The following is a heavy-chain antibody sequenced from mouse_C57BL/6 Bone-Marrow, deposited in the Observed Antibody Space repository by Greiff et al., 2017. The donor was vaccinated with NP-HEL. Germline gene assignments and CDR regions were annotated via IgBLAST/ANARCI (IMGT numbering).Heavy chain of an antibody. CDR2: IDPSDSYT. CDR3: ARRGYYPYWYFDV. D-gene: IGHD2-3*01. V-gene: IGHV1-59*01. CDR1: GYTFTSYW. J-gene: IGHJ1*03. Sequence: QVQLQQPGAELVRPGTSVKLSCKASGYTFTSYWMHWVKQRPGQGLEWIGVIDPSDSYTNYNQKFKGKATLTVDTSSSTAYMQLSSLTSEDSAVYYCARRGYYPYWYFDVWGTGTTVTVSS.